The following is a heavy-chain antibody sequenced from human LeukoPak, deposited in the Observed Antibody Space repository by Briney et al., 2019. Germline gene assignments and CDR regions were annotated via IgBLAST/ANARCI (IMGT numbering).Heavy chain of an antibody. V-gene: IGHV1-2*06. J-gene: IGHJ5*02. CDR3: ARACSGGNYYSDNWFDP. Sequence: ASVKVSCKASGYTFTGYYMHWVRQAPGQGLEWMGRINPNSGDTNYAQKFQGRVTMTRDTSISTAYMELSRLRSDDTAVYYCARACSGGNYYSDNWFDPWGQGTLVTVSS. CDR2: INPNSGDT. CDR1: GYTFTGYY. D-gene: IGHD2-15*01.